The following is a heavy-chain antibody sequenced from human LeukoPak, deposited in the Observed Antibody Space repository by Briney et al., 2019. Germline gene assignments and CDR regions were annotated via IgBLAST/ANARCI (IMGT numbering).Heavy chain of an antibody. Sequence: PSETLSLTCTVSGGSISSSSYCWGWIRQPPGKGLEWIGSIYYSGSTYFNPSLKSRVTISVDTSKNQFSLKLSSVTAADTAVYYCATSVVWFGELGLSDWGQGTLVTVSS. CDR2: IYYSGST. J-gene: IGHJ4*02. CDR3: ATSVVWFGELGLSD. V-gene: IGHV4-39*07. D-gene: IGHD3-10*01. CDR1: GGSISSSSYC.